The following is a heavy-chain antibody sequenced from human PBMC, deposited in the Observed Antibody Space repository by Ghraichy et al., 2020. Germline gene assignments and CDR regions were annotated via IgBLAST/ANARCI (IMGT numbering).Heavy chain of an antibody. J-gene: IGHJ4*02. V-gene: IGHV3-23*01. CDR1: GFTFSTYA. Sequence: GVLNISCAASGFTFSTYAMSWVRQAPGKGLEWVSGISGNGATTSYADSVKGRFTISRDNSKNMVFLQMNSLRDDDTAAYYCAKTLFGGADYWGQGTLVTVSS. CDR3: AKTLFGGADY. CDR2: ISGNGATT. D-gene: IGHD2-21*01.